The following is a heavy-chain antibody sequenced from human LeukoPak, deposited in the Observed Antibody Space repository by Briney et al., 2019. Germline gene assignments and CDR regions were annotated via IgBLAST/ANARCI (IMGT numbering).Heavy chain of an antibody. CDR1: GFTFSSYA. V-gene: IGHV3-30*04. Sequence: GGSLRLSCAASGFTFSSYAMHWVRQAPGKGLEWVAVISYDGSNKYYADSVKGRFTISRDNSKNTLYLQMNSLRAEDTALYYCAANPRYSSSWKDAFDIWGQGTMVTVSS. CDR3: AANPRYSSSWKDAFDI. J-gene: IGHJ3*02. CDR2: ISYDGSNK. D-gene: IGHD6-13*01.